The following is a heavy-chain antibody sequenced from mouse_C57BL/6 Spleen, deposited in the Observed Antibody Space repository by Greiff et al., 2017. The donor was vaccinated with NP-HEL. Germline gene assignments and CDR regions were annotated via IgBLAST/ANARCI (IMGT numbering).Heavy chain of an antibody. V-gene: IGHV3-6*01. D-gene: IGHD2-5*01. CDR2: ISYDGSN. CDR3: AREYSNYEGMDY. CDR1: GYSITSGYY. Sequence: EVKLMESGPGLVKPSQSLSLTCSVTGYSITSGYYWNWIRQFPGNKLEWMGYISYDGSNNYNPSLKNRISITRDTSKNQFFLKLNSVTTEDTATYYCAREYSNYEGMDYWGQGTSVTVSS. J-gene: IGHJ4*01.